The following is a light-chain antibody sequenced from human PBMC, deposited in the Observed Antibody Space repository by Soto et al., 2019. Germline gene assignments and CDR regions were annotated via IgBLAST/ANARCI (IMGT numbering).Light chain of an antibody. Sequence: QSALTQPASVSGSPGQSITISCVGTSGDIGDYNYVSWYQQHPGKVPKVIIYDVSNRPSGVSYRFSGTKSGNTASLTVSGXXAEXXXDYYCCXXXXXXXXXXGTGTKVTVX. CDR3: CXXXXXXXXX. J-gene: IGLJ1*01. V-gene: IGLV2-14*01. CDR2: DVS. CDR1: SGDIGDYNY.